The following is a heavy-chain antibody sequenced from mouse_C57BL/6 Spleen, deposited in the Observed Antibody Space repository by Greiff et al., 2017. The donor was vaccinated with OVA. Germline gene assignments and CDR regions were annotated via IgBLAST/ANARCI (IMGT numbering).Heavy chain of an antibody. CDR3: ARDRATAFDY. Sequence: EVNLVESGGGLVKPGGSLKLSCAASGFTFSSYAMSWVRQTPEKRLEWVATISDGGSYTYYPDNVKGRFTISRDNAKNNLYLQMSHLKSEDTAMYYCARDRATAFDYWGQGTTLTVSS. D-gene: IGHD3-1*01. J-gene: IGHJ2*01. CDR2: ISDGGSYT. CDR1: GFTFSSYA. V-gene: IGHV5-4*01.